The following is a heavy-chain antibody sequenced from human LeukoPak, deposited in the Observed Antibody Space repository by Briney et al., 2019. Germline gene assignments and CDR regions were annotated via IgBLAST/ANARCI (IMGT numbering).Heavy chain of an antibody. CDR1: GGTFSSYA. V-gene: IGHV1-69*05. CDR2: IIPIFGTA. J-gene: IGHJ4*02. D-gene: IGHD1-7*01. Sequence: ASVKVSCKASGGTFSSYAISWVRQAPGQGLEWMGGIIPIFGTANYAQKFQGRVTITTDESTSTAYMELGSLRSEDTAVYYCARGYNWNYHFDYWGQGTLVTVSS. CDR3: ARGYNWNYHFDY.